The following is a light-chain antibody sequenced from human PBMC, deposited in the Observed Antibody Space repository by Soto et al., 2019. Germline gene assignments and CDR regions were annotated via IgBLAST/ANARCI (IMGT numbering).Light chain of an antibody. CDR3: QQSYTAPLT. CDR1: QSISTY. CDR2: AAS. V-gene: IGKV1-39*01. Sequence: DIQMTQSPSSLSASVGDRVTISCRASQSISTYLNWYQQKPGKAPDLLIYAASSLQSGAPPRFSGSGSGTDFTLTIMSLQPEDFATYYCQQSYTAPLTFGGGTKVEIK. J-gene: IGKJ4*01.